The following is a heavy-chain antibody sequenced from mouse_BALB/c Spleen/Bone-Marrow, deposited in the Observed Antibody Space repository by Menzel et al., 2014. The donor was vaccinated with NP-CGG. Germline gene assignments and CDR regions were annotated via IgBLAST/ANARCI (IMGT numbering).Heavy chain of an antibody. CDR1: GFTFSDYY. CDR3: ARRGWYYAMDY. Sequence: DVTLVESGGGLVQPGGSLKLSCATSGFTFSDYYMYWVRQTPEKRLEGVAYISNGGGSTYYPDTVKGRFTISRDNAKNTLYLRMSRLKSEDTAMYYCARRGWYYAMDYWGQGTSVTVSS. D-gene: IGHD2-3*01. V-gene: IGHV5-12*02. J-gene: IGHJ4*01. CDR2: ISNGGGST.